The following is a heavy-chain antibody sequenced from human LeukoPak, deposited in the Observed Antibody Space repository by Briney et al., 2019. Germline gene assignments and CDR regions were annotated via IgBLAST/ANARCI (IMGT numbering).Heavy chain of an antibody. CDR1: GFTFSIYW. V-gene: IGHV4-34*01. D-gene: IGHD1-26*01. CDR2: INHSGST. CDR3: AREGRGMDV. Sequence: GSLRLSCAASGFTFSIYWMHWVRQVPGKGLEWIGEINHSGSTNYNPSLKSRVTISVDTSKNQFSLKQSSVTAADTAVYYCAREGRGMDVWGQGTTVTVSS. J-gene: IGHJ6*02.